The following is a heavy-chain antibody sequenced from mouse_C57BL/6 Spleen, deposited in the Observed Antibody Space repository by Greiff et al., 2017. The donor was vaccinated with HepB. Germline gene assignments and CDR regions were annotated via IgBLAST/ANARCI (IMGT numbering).Heavy chain of an antibody. CDR2: ISSGGGYI. V-gene: IGHV5-9-1*02. D-gene: IGHD3-2*02. Sequence: EVQRVESGEDLVKPGGSLKLSCEASGFTFSSYAMSWVRQTPEKRLEWVAYISSGGGYIYYADTVKGRFTIARDNARNTLYLQMSSLKSEDTAFYYCTGDKSAQATCGYFDYWGQGTTLTVSS. J-gene: IGHJ2*01. CDR3: TGDKSAQATCGYFDY. CDR1: GFTFSSYA.